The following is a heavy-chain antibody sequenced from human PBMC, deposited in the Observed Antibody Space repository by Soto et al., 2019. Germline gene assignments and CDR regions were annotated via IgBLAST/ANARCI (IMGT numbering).Heavy chain of an antibody. CDR1: GYTFTGHY. CDR2: IGPESGAT. CDR3: GRGRSGQIVVFY. V-gene: IGHV1-2*02. J-gene: IGHJ4*02. Sequence: ASVKVSCKASGYTFTGHYIHWVRQAPEQGPEWMGEIGPESGATRYAQKFQGRVTMAMDTSITTVYMELNNLRPDDTAVYYCGRGRSGQIVVFYWGQGTPVTVSS. D-gene: IGHD1-26*01.